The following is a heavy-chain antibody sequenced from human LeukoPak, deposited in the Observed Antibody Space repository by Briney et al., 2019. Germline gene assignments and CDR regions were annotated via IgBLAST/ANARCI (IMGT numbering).Heavy chain of an antibody. J-gene: IGHJ4*02. CDR3: AKDQSSSLYQLRPPDY. CDR1: GFTFSSYA. Sequence: PGRSLRLSCAASGFTFSSYAMHWVRQAPGKGLEWVAVISYDGSNKYYADSVKGRFTISRDNSKNTLYLQMNSLRAEDTAVYYCAKDQSSSLYQLRPPDYWGQGTLVTVSS. V-gene: IGHV3-30*04. CDR2: ISYDGSNK. D-gene: IGHD2-2*01.